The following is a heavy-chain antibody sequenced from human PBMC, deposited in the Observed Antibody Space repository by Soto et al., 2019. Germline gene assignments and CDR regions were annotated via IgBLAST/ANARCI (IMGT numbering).Heavy chain of an antibody. CDR1: DGSISNFY. Sequence: SETLSLACTVSDGSISNFYWSWIRQPPGKGLEWIGYISSSGNTNYNPSLKSRVSISVDTSKNQFSLNLTSVTAADTAVYYCARAPMVLTRSYFDSWGQGTPVTVSS. V-gene: IGHV4-59*01. CDR3: ARAPMVLTRSYFDS. CDR2: ISSSGNT. D-gene: IGHD3-22*01. J-gene: IGHJ4*02.